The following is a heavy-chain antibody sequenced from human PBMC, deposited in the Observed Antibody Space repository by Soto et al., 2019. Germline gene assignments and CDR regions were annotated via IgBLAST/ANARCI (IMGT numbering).Heavy chain of an antibody. Sequence: GGSLRLSCAASGFTFDDYAMHWVRQAPGKGLEWVSGISWNSGSIGYADSVKGRFTISRDNAKNSLYLQMNSLRAEDTALYYCAKDMTAALITFGGVINWGQGTLVTVSS. V-gene: IGHV3-9*01. D-gene: IGHD3-16*02. CDR1: GFTFDDYA. CDR3: AKDMTAALITFGGVIN. J-gene: IGHJ4*02. CDR2: ISWNSGSI.